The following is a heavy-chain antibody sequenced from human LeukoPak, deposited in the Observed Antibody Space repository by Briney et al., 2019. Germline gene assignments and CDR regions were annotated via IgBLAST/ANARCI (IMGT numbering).Heavy chain of an antibody. J-gene: IGHJ3*02. D-gene: IGHD5-18*01. CDR1: GGSISSYY. CDR2: IYYSGST. V-gene: IGHV4-59*08. Sequence: SETLSLTCTGSGGSISSYYWSWIRQPPGKGLEWIGYIYYSGSTNYNPYLKSRVTISVDTSKNQFSLKLSSVTAADTAVYYCARRVDTAMATPTAAFDIWGQGTMVTVSS. CDR3: ARRVDTAMATPTAAFDI.